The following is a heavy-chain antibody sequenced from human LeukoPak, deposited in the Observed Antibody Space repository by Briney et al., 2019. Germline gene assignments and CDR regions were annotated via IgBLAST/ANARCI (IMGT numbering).Heavy chain of an antibody. CDR2: INHSGST. CDR3: ARGQRWLHHNDY. CDR1: GGSFSGYY. D-gene: IGHD5-24*01. J-gene: IGHJ4*02. Sequence: SETLSLTCAVYGGSFSGYYWSWIRQPPGKGLEWIGEINHSGSTNSNPSLKSRVTISVDTSKNQFSLKLSSVTAADTAVYCCARGQRWLHHNDYWGQGTLVTVSS. V-gene: IGHV4-34*01.